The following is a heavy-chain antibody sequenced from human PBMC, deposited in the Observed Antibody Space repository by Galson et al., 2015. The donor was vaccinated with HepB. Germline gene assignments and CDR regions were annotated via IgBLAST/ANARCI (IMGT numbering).Heavy chain of an antibody. J-gene: IGHJ4*02. V-gene: IGHV4-39*01. D-gene: IGHD4-17*01. CDR1: GGSISSSSYY. CDR2: IYYSGST. CDR3: ARGESWAGDHGY. Sequence: ETLSLTCTVSGGSISSSSYYWGWIRQPPGKGLEWIGSIYYSGSTYYNPSLKSRVTISVDTSKNQFSLKLSSVTAADTAVYYCARGESWAGDHGYWGQGTLVTVSS.